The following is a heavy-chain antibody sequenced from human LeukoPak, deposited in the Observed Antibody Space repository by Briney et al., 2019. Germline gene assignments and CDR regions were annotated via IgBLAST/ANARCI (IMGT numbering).Heavy chain of an antibody. V-gene: IGHV4-4*02. CDR2: IYHSGST. CDR1: GGSISSSNW. J-gene: IGHJ5*02. Sequence: SGTLSLTCAVSGGSISSSNWWSWVRQPSGKGLEWIGEIYHSGSTNYNPSLKSQVTISVDKSKNQFSLKLSSVTAADTAVYYCARDAYYYDSSGYYYLHWFDPWGQGTLVTVSS. CDR3: ARDAYYYDSSGYYYLHWFDP. D-gene: IGHD3-22*01.